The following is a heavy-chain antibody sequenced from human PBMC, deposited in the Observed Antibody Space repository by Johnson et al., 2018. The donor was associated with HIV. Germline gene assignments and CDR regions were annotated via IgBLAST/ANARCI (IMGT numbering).Heavy chain of an antibody. J-gene: IGHJ3*02. CDR3: ARLSGYYVYDAFDI. D-gene: IGHD3-3*01. CDR1: GFTFSSYW. CDR2: IKQDGSEK. V-gene: IGHV3-7*05. Sequence: LVESGGGLIQPGGSLRLSCAASGFTFSSYWMSWVRQAPGKGLEWVANIKQDGSEKYYVDSVKGRFTISRDNAKNSLYLQMNSLRAEDTALYYCARLSGYYVYDAFDIWGQGTMVTVSS.